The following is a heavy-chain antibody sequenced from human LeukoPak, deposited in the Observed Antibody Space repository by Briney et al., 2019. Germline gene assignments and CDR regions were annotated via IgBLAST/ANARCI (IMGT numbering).Heavy chain of an antibody. J-gene: IGHJ6*03. Sequence: GGSLRLSCAASGFIVSSNYMSWVRQAPGKGLEWVSVIYSGGTTYYADSVKGRFTISRDNAKNSLYLQMNSLRAEDTAVYYCARDPYSGSYGNYYYYFMDVWGKGTTVTISS. V-gene: IGHV3-53*01. CDR3: ARDPYSGSYGNYYYYFMDV. D-gene: IGHD1-26*01. CDR1: GFIVSSNY. CDR2: IYSGGTT.